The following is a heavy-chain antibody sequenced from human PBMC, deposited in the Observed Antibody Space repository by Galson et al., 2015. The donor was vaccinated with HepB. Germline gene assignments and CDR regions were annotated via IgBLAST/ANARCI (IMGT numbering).Heavy chain of an antibody. D-gene: IGHD6-19*01. CDR1: GGTFSSYA. CDR2: IIPIFGTT. J-gene: IGHJ4*02. CDR3: ARGRSDRSSGWYLGDYYFDY. V-gene: IGHV1-69*13. Sequence: SVKVSCKASGGTFSSYAISWVRQAPGQGLEWMGGIIPIFGTTNYAQKFQGRVTITADESTSTAYMELSSLRSEDTAVYYCARGRSDRSSGWYLGDYYFDYWGQGTLVTVSS.